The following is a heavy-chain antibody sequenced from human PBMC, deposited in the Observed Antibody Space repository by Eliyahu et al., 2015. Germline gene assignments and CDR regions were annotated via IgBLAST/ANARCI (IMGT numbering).Heavy chain of an antibody. CDR1: GFTFSRDW. V-gene: IGHV3-7*01. J-gene: IGHJ1*01. CDR3: AREPVVGPAEYFQD. CDR2: IKKDGSEK. Sequence: EVQLVESGGGLVQPGGSLRLSCAASGFTFSRDWMSWVRQTPGKGLEWVANIKKDGSEKYYVNSVKGRFTISRDNARNSLYLQMNSLRVEDTAVYFCAREPVVGPAEYFQDWGQGTLVIVSS. D-gene: IGHD2-21*01.